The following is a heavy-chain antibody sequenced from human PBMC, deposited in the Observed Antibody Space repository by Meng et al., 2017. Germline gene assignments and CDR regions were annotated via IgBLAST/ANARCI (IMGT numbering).Heavy chain of an antibody. Sequence: GESLKISCAASGFTFSSYAMHWVRQAPGKGLEWVAVISYDGSNKYYADSVKGRFTISRDNSKNTMYLQMNSLRAEATAVYFCARDPLTYYDILTGYCPTNFDFWGQGTMVTVSS. V-gene: IGHV3-30*04. CDR1: GFTFSSYA. D-gene: IGHD3-9*01. J-gene: IGHJ4*02. CDR2: ISYDGSNK. CDR3: ARDPLTYYDILTGYCPTNFDF.